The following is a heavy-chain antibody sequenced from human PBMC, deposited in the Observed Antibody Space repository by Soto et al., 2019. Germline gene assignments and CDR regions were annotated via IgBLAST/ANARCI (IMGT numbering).Heavy chain of an antibody. CDR3: ARDKDRDQWGRNYYYSLDV. D-gene: IGHD1-26*01. Sequence: QVQLVQSGPEVKKPGSSVKVSCKLSGGTFRTYAISWVRQAPGQGLEWMGGIIPIFRTPDYSQKFQGRVTIIADESTTTAYMELSTLTFEDTAVYYCARDKDRDQWGRNYYYSLDVWGQGTTVTVSS. J-gene: IGHJ6*02. CDR2: IIPIFRTP. CDR1: GGTFRTYA. V-gene: IGHV1-69*12.